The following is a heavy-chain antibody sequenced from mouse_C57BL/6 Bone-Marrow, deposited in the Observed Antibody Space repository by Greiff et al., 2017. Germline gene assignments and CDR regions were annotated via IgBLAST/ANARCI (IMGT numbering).Heavy chain of an antibody. J-gene: IGHJ4*01. D-gene: IGHD1-1*01. CDR2: IYPGNSDT. V-gene: IGHV1-5*01. Sequence: VQLKQSGTVLVRPGASVKLSCKTSGYTFTSYWMHWVKQRPGQGLEWIGAIYPGNSDTSYNQKFKGKAKLTVVTSASTAYMELSSLTNEDSAVCYCTGSNYGSSYNYAMDYGGRGTSVTVSS. CDR3: TGSNYGSSYNYAMDY. CDR1: GYTFTSYW.